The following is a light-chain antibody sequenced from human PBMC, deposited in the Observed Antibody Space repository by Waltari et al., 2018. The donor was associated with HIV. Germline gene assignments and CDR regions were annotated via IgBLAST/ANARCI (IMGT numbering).Light chain of an antibody. CDR3: QQYGSSPYT. CDR1: QSVDGNY. Sequence: EIVLTQSPGTLSLSPGEGATLSCRASQSVDGNYLAWYQQKPGQAPRLLIYGASSRATGIPDRFSGSGSGTDFTLTISRLEPEDSAVYYCQQYGSSPYTFGQGTKLEI. J-gene: IGKJ2*01. CDR2: GAS. V-gene: IGKV3-20*01.